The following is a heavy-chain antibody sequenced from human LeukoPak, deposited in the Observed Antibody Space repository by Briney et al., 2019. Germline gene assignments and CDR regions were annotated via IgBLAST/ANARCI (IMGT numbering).Heavy chain of an antibody. CDR3: ARRWGYSSSPHFDY. Sequence: PSETLSLTCTVSGGSISSSSYYWGWIRQPPGKGLEWIGSIYYSGSTYYNPSLKSRVTISVDTSNNQFSLKLSSVTAADTAVYYCARRWGYSSSPHFDYWGQGTLVTVSS. D-gene: IGHD6-6*01. V-gene: IGHV4-39*01. J-gene: IGHJ4*02. CDR2: IYYSGST. CDR1: GGSISSSSYY.